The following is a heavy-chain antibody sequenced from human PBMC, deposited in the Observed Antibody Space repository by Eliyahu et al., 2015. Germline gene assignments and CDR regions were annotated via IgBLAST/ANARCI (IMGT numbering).Heavy chain of an antibody. CDR1: GYXFTGYY. CDR3: ARALVGDPIDY. J-gene: IGHJ4*02. V-gene: IGHV1-2*06. CDR2: VMPNSGDT. Sequence: VQLMQSGTEVXKPGASVXVSCXAXGYXFTGYYIHWVRQAPGQGLEWMGRVMPNSGDTNYAQKVQGRVTMTRDTSISTAYMELNRLTSDDSAVYYCARALVGDPIDYWGQGTLVTVSS. D-gene: IGHD2-21*02.